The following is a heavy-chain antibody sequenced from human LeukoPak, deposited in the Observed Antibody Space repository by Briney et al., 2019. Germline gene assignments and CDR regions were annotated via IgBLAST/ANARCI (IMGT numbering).Heavy chain of an antibody. Sequence: PGGSLRLSCAASGFTFSSYGMHWVRQAPGKGPEWAAVISYDGSDKQYADSVKGRFIISRDNSKNTLYLQMNSLRVEDTAVYYCAKETPLGSSWFGPWGQGTLDTVSS. D-gene: IGHD1-26*01. J-gene: IGHJ5*02. V-gene: IGHV3-30*18. CDR2: ISYDGSDK. CDR3: AKETPLGSSWFGP. CDR1: GFTFSSYG.